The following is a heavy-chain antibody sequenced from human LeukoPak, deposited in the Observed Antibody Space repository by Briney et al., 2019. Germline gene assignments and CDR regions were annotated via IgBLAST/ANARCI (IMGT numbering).Heavy chain of an antibody. CDR2: INPNSGGT. CDR1: GYTFTCYY. Sequence: ASVKVSCKASGYTFTCYYMHWVRQAPGQGLEWMGWINPNSGGTNYAQKFQGRVTMTRDTSISTAYMELSRLRSDDTAVYYCARGLGPHTKPSSSWYVPPYYYYYGMDVWGQGTTVTVSS. CDR3: ARGLGPHTKPSSSWYVPPYYYYYGMDV. J-gene: IGHJ6*02. D-gene: IGHD6-13*01. V-gene: IGHV1-2*02.